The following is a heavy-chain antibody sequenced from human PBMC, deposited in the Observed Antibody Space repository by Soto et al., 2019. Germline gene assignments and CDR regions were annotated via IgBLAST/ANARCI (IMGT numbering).Heavy chain of an antibody. Sequence: QITLKESGPTLVKPTQTLTLTCTFPGLSVSTSGVGVAWIRQPPGKALEWLALIYWDDDKLYSPFLQSRVTIPKDSSKNQVVVPMTNMGPGDTATYYCSHKGGRGAGMDDWGQGTPVTVSS. CDR1: GLSVSTSGVG. CDR2: IYWDDDK. V-gene: IGHV2-5*02. CDR3: SHKGGRGAGMDD. J-gene: IGHJ6*02. D-gene: IGHD2-15*01.